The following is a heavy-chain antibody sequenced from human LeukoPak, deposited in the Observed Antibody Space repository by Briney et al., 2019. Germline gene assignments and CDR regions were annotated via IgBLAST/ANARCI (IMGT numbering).Heavy chain of an antibody. V-gene: IGHV3-7*01. D-gene: IGHD1-20*01. CDR3: ARDNWIEAHYFDY. J-gene: IGHJ4*02. Sequence: GGSLRLSCAASGFTFSETWMTWVRQAPGKGLEWVANIKYDGSEKYYVDSVKGRFTISRDNAKNSLSLQMNSLRAEDTAVYYCARDNWIEAHYFDYWGQGTPVTVSS. CDR1: GFTFSETW. CDR2: IKYDGSEK.